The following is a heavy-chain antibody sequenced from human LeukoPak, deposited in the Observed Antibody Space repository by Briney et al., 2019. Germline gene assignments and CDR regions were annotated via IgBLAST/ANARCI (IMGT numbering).Heavy chain of an antibody. CDR1: GGPFSGYY. V-gene: IGHV4-34*01. Sequence: SETLSLTCAVSGGPFSGYYWTWIRQSPGKGLEWIGEIDHSGGTHNNPSLRSRVTISVDTSKSQFSLKPTSVTAADTGVYYCAKPGGFFLYYMDVWGKGTTVTVSS. CDR3: AKPGGFFLYYMDV. J-gene: IGHJ6*03. CDR2: IDHSGGT. D-gene: IGHD1-14*01.